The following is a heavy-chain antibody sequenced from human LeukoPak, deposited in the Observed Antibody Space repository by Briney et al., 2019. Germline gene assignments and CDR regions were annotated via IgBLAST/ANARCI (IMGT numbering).Heavy chain of an antibody. D-gene: IGHD6-6*01. CDR2: ISSSSSYI. Sequence: PGGSLRLLCAASGFTFSSYEMKWVRQAPGKGLEWGSYISSSSSYIYYADSVQGRFTISRDNAKNSLYLQMNSLRAEDTAVYYCARGLTRYIAARPGSAYWGQGTLVTVSS. CDR3: ARGLTRYIAARPGSAY. CDR1: GFTFSSYE. J-gene: IGHJ4*02. V-gene: IGHV3-21*05.